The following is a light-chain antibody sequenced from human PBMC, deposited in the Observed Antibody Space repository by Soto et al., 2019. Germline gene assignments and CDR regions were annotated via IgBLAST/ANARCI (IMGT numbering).Light chain of an antibody. CDR3: QQSYSTPPWT. J-gene: IGKJ2*02. CDR1: QSISSY. Sequence: DIQMTQSPSSLSASVGDRVTITCRASQSISSYLNGYQQKPGKAPKLLIYAASSLQSGVPSRFSGSGSGTNFTLTISSLQPEDFATYYCQQSYSTPPWTFGQGNKLEIK. V-gene: IGKV1-39*01. CDR2: AAS.